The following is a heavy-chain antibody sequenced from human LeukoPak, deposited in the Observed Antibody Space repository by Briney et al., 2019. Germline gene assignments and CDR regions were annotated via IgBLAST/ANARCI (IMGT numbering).Heavy chain of an antibody. CDR1: GFTISTHE. CDR2: ISDSGNTI. V-gene: IGHV3-48*03. CDR3: ARGSGTDY. Sequence: PGGSLRLSCAASGFTISTHEMNCVRQAPGKGLEWLSYISDSGNTIYYADSVKGRFTISRDTAKNSLYLQMNSLRAEDTAIYYCARGSGTDYWGQGTLVTVSS. J-gene: IGHJ4*02. D-gene: IGHD1-14*01.